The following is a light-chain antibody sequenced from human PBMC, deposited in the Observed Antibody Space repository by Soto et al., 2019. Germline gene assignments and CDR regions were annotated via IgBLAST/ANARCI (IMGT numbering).Light chain of an antibody. V-gene: IGKV1-5*03. CDR2: KAS. CDR3: QQLNSYPLT. Sequence: DIQMTQSPSTLSGSVGDRVTITCRASQTISSWLAWYQQKPGKAPKLLIYKASTLKSGVPSRFSGSGSGTEFTLTISSLQPEDFATYYRQQLNSYPLTFGGVTTVEIK. CDR1: QTISSW. J-gene: IGKJ4*01.